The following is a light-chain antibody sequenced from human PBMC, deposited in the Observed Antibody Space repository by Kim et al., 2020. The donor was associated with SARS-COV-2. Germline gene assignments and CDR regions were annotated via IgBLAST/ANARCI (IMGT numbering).Light chain of an antibody. CDR2: AVS. CDR1: HEIGNY. Sequence: DIQMTQSPSSLSASVGDRVSITCRASHEIGNYLAWYQQKPGKVPKLLIYAVSSLESGVPSRFSGSGSGTDFTLTIRSLQPEDVATYYCQRYNRAPLTFGGGTKLEIK. V-gene: IGKV1-27*01. CDR3: QRYNRAPLT. J-gene: IGKJ4*01.